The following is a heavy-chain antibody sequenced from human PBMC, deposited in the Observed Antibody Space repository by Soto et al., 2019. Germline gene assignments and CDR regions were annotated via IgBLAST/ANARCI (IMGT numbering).Heavy chain of an antibody. V-gene: IGHV4-59*01. CDR1: GGSISSYY. D-gene: IGHD6-19*01. CDR3: ATGVAVAGTLWFDP. CDR2: IYYSGST. J-gene: IGHJ5*02. Sequence: SETLSLTCTVSGGSISSYYWSWIRQPPGKGLEWIGYIYYSGSTNYNPSLKSRVTISVDTSKNQSSLKLSSVTAADTAVYYCATGVAVAGTLWFDPWGQGTLVTVSS.